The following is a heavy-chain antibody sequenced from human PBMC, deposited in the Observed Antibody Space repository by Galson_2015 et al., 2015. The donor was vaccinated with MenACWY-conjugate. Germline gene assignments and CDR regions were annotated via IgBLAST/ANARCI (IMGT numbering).Heavy chain of an antibody. Sequence: SLRLSCAASGFIFSRYDMTWVRQAPGKGLEWVSIIGTTSAYKYYGESVKGRFTISRDNSKNTLYLRLNSLRGDDTAVYYCAKTDYGGNPLIFDFWGQGTLVTVSS. CDR1: GFIFSRYD. CDR3: AKTDYGGNPLIFDF. J-gene: IGHJ4*02. V-gene: IGHV3-23*01. D-gene: IGHD4-23*01. CDR2: IGTTSAYK.